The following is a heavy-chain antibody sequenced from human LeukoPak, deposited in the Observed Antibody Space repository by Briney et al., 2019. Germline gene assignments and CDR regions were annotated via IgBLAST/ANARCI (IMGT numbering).Heavy chain of an antibody. V-gene: IGHV4-34*01. CDR3: ARFLLSAYYFDY. CDR2: INHSGST. CDR1: GGSFSGYY. J-gene: IGHJ4*02. Sequence: PETLSLTCAVYGGSFSGYYWSWIRQPPGKGLEWIGEINHSGSTNYNPSLKSRVTISVDTSKNQFSLKLSSVTAADTAVYYCARFLLSAYYFDYWGQGTLVTVSS. D-gene: IGHD2-2*01.